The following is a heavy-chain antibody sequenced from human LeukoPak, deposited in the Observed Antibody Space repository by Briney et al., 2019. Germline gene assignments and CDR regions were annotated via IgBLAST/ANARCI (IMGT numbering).Heavy chain of an antibody. V-gene: IGHV4-59*01. CDR3: ARVGGTNFYYYGMDV. D-gene: IGHD1-26*01. CDR1: GGSISSYY. CDR2: IYYSGST. Sequence: PSETLSLTCTVSGGSISSYYWSWIRQPPGKGLEWIGYIYYSGSTNYNPSLQSRVTISVDTSKNQFSLKLSSVTVADTAVYYCARVGGTNFYYYGMDVWGQGTTVTVSS. J-gene: IGHJ6*02.